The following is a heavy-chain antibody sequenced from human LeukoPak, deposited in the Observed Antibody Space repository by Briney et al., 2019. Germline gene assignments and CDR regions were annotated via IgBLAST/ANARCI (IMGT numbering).Heavy chain of an antibody. CDR3: ASPGSDPRGDYYFDY. J-gene: IGHJ4*02. V-gene: IGHV5-51*01. D-gene: IGHD3-10*01. Sequence: GESLKISCKGSGYRFTSYWIGWVCQMPGKGLEWMGIIYPGDSDTKYSPSFQGQATISADKSSGTAFLQWSSLNASDTAIYYCASPGSDPRGDYYFDYWGRGTLVSVSS. CDR1: GYRFTSYW. CDR2: IYPGDSDT.